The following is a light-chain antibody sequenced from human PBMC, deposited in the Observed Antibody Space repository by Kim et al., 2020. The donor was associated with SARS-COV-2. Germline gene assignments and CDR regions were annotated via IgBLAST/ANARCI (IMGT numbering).Light chain of an antibody. J-gene: IGLJ3*02. CDR3: QVWDSNNEWV. CDR1: NIASRT. Sequence: SYELTQPPSVSVAPGKTANISCGGNNIASRTVHWYQQRPGQAPVLVIYYDTDRPSGIPERFSGSNSGNTATLTISRVEAGDEADYYCQVWDSNNEWVFGGGTQLTVL. V-gene: IGLV3-21*04. CDR2: YDT.